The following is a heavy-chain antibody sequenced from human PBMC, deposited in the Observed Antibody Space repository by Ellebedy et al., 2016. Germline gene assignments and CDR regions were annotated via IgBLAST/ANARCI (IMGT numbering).Heavy chain of an antibody. D-gene: IGHD2-2*02. Sequence: GGSLRLSXAASGFTFSDHYMSWIRHVPGKGLESIAYISSSGSPLYYADSVRGRFTISRDNARNSLYLQMSSLRAEDTALYYCARDPDTASKVDYWGQGTLVTVSS. CDR1: GFTFSDHY. CDR2: ISSSGSPL. J-gene: IGHJ4*02. V-gene: IGHV3-11*01. CDR3: ARDPDTASKVDY.